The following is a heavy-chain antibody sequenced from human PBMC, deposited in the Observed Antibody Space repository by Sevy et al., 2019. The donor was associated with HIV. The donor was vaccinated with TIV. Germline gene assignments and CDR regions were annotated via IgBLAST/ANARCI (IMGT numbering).Heavy chain of an antibody. V-gene: IGHV3-7*01. CDR2: INQDGSEK. D-gene: IGHD3-22*01. J-gene: IGHJ4*02. CDR1: GFSFAWYW. Sequence: GGSLRLSCAASGFSFAWYWMSWVRQTPEKGLEWVANINQDGSEKNYVDSVKGRFTISRDNAKNSLYLQMNSLRDEDTAVSYCARDAYHDSSGSADFDYWGQGTQVTVSS. CDR3: ARDAYHDSSGSADFDY.